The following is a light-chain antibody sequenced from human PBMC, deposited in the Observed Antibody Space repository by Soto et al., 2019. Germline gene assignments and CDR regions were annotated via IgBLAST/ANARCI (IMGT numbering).Light chain of an antibody. CDR1: QTVRNNY. J-gene: IGKJ4*01. V-gene: IGKV3-20*01. CDR3: QQFSSYPLT. CDR2: DAS. Sequence: EFVLTQSPGTQSLSPGARATLSXRTSQTVRNNYLAWYQQKPGQAPRLLIYDASSRATGIPDRFSGGGSGTDFTLTISRLEPEDFAVYYCQQFSSYPLTFGQGTKVDI.